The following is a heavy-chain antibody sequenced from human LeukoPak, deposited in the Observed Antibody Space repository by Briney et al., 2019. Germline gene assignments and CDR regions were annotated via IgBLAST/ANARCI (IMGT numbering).Heavy chain of an antibody. CDR1: GFTFSDYD. V-gene: IGHV3-7*01. CDR2: IKQDGSEK. J-gene: IGHJ6*03. CDR3: ARVRREMKRSLGRTTEYSYYYYMDV. D-gene: IGHD1/OR15-1a*01. Sequence: GGSLRLSCVASGFTFSDYDMMWIRQAPGKGLEWVANIKQDGSEKYYVDSVKGRFTISRDNAKNSLYLQMNSLRAEDTAVYYCARVRREMKRSLGRTTEYSYYYYMDVWGKGTTVTVSS.